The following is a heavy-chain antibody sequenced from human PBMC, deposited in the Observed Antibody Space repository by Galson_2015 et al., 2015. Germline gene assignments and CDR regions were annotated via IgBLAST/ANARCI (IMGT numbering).Heavy chain of an antibody. D-gene: IGHD6-19*01. CDR3: VRSIGWYRFDV. CDR2: IHYSGST. Sequence: SESLSLTCTVSGRSMSSDYWGWISQPPGEGMEWLGTIHYSGSTHYNPSLKITMPVATSKNQFSLKLSSVAAADTAVYYCVRSIGWYRFDVWGQGTLASVSS. V-gene: IGHV4-39*01. J-gene: IGHJ4*02. CDR1: GRSMSSDY.